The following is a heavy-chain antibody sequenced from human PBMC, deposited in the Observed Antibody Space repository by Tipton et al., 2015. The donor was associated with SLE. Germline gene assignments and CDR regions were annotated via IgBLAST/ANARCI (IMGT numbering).Heavy chain of an antibody. D-gene: IGHD3-9*01. V-gene: IGHV3-23*01. CDR2: ISGSGGST. CDR3: AKDVLTGLDYYFDY. Sequence: SLRLSCAASGFTFSSYVMSWVRQAPGKGLEWVSAISGSGGSTYSADSVKGRFTISRDNSKNTLYLQMNSLRAEDTAVYYCAKDVLTGLDYYFDYWGQGTLVTVSS. CDR1: GFTFSSYV. J-gene: IGHJ4*02.